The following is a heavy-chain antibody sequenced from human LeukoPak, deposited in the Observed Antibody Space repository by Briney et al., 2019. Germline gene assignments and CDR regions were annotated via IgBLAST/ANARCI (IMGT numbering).Heavy chain of an antibody. D-gene: IGHD3-16*02. CDR3: ARVAHTYDYVWGSYRQTHDYYFDY. V-gene: IGHV3-23*01. CDR2: ISGSGGST. J-gene: IGHJ4*02. CDR1: GFTFSSYA. Sequence: GGSLRLSCAASGFTFSSYAMSWVRQAPGKGLEWVSAISGSGGSTYYADSVKGRFTISRDNSKNTLYLQMNSLRAEDTAVYYCARVAHTYDYVWGSYRQTHDYYFDYWGQGTLVTVSS.